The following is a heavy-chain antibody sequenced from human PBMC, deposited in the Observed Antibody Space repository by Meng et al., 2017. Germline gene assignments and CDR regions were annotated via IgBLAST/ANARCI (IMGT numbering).Heavy chain of an antibody. CDR2: IYYSGST. CDR3: ARDMDV. Sequence: GSLRLSCTVSGGSVSSGSYYWSWIRQPPGKGLEWIGYIYYSGSTNYNPSLKSRVTISVDTSKNQFSLKLSSVTAADTAVYYCARDMDVWGQGTTVTVSS. V-gene: IGHV4-61*01. J-gene: IGHJ6*02. CDR1: GGSVSSGSYY.